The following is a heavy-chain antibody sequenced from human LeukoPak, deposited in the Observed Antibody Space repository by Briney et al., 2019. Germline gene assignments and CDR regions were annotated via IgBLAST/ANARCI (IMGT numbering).Heavy chain of an antibody. CDR3: ASRLITPDAFDI. D-gene: IGHD2-15*01. Sequence: ASVKVSCKASGYTFTSYGISWVRQAPGQGLEWMGWISAYNGNTNYAQKLQGRVTMTTDTSTSTACMELRSLRSDDTAVYYCASRLITPDAFDIWGQGTMVTVSS. V-gene: IGHV1-18*01. CDR2: ISAYNGNT. J-gene: IGHJ3*02. CDR1: GYTFTSYG.